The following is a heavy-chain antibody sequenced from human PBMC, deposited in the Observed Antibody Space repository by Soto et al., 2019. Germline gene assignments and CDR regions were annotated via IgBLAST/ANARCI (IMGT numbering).Heavy chain of an antibody. D-gene: IGHD3-22*01. CDR2: IRSKAYGGTT. CDR1: GFTFGDYA. Sequence: GESLKISCTASGFTFGDYAMSWFRQAPGKGLEWVGFIRSKAYGGTTEYAASVKGRFTISRDDSKSIAYLQMNSLKTEDTAVYYCTRDPASSGYYYDPFDYWGQGTLVTVSS. V-gene: IGHV3-49*03. J-gene: IGHJ4*02. CDR3: TRDPASSGYYYDPFDY.